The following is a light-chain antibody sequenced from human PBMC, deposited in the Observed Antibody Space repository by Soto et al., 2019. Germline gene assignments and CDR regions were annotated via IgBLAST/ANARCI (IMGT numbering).Light chain of an antibody. CDR1: SSDVGSYNR. CDR2: EVS. V-gene: IGLV2-18*01. Sequence: QSALTQPPSVSGSPGQSVTISCTGTSSDVGSYNRVSWYQQPPGTAPKLMIYEVSNRPSGVPDRFSGSKSGNTASLTISGLQAEDEADYYCSLYTSSNTSWVFGGGTKLTVL. CDR3: SLYTSSNTSWV. J-gene: IGLJ3*02.